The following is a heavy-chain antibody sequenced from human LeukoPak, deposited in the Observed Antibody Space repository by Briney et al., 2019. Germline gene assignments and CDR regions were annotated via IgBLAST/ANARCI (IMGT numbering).Heavy chain of an antibody. CDR1: GFTFTAYH. D-gene: IGHD6-13*01. J-gene: IGHJ6*03. V-gene: IGHV1-2*02. CDR3: ARKIEGYSSSWYPFYYYYYMDV. Sequence: GASVKVSCKASGFTFTAYHMHWVRRAPGQGLEWMGWINPNSGGTNYAQKFQGRVTMTRDTSISTAYMELSGLRSDDTAVYYCARKIEGYSSSWYPFYYYYYMDVWGKGTTVTISS. CDR2: INPNSGGT.